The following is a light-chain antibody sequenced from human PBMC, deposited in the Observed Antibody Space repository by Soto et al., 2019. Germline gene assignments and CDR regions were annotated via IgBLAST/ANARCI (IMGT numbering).Light chain of an antibody. Sequence: IVLTQSPGTLSLSQGERATLSCRTSQRISINYLAWYQQKPGQAPRLLIFGASNRATGTPDRFSGSGSGTDFTLTISILEPEDFAVYYCQPFGTSPLTFGEGTKVEIK. CDR1: QRISINY. V-gene: IGKV3-20*01. J-gene: IGKJ4*01. CDR3: QPFGTSPLT. CDR2: GAS.